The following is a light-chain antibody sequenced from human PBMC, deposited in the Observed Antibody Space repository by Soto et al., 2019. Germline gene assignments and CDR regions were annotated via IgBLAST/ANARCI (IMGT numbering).Light chain of an antibody. V-gene: IGKV1-39*01. CDR1: QSISSY. Sequence: DIQMTQSPSSLSASVGDRVTINCRASQSISSYLNWYQQKPGKAPKLLIYAASSLQSGVPSRFSGNRSETDFTLTIIILQPEDFATYYCQQSYSTLRTFGQGTKVDIK. J-gene: IGKJ1*01. CDR3: QQSYSTLRT. CDR2: AAS.